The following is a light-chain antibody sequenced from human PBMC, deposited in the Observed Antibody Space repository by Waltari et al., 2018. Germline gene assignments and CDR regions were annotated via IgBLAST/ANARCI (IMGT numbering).Light chain of an antibody. CDR3: QAWDTITGGV. Sequence: SYELTQPPSVSVSPGQTASITCSGHKMGDKFACWYQQKPGQSPVLVIYQSTKRPPGIPARFSGSNSGNTATLTISGTQAMDEADYYCQAWDTITGGVFGGGTKLTVL. V-gene: IGLV3-1*01. J-gene: IGLJ2*01. CDR1: KMGDKF. CDR2: QST.